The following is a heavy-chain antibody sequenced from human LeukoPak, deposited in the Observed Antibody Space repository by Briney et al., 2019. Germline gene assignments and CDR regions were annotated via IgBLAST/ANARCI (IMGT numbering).Heavy chain of an antibody. Sequence: PGGSLRLSCAASGFTFSSHWMHWVRQAPGKGLEWVANIKQDGSEKYYVDSVKGRFTISRDNAKNSLYLQMNSLRAEDTAVYYCARVGVGSIAAAGRRYYYGMDVWGQGTTVTVSS. CDR2: IKQDGSEK. J-gene: IGHJ6*02. CDR1: GFTFSSHW. CDR3: ARVGVGSIAAAGRRYYYGMDV. V-gene: IGHV3-7*01. D-gene: IGHD6-13*01.